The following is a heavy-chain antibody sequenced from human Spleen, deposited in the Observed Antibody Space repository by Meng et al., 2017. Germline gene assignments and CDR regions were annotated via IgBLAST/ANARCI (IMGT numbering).Heavy chain of an antibody. CDR2: INHSGST. Sequence: VQLQQWGAVLLKPSVTLSLPCVVSGGSFSDYYWSWIRQPQGKGLEWIGEINHSGSTNYNPSLESRATISVDTSQNNLSLKLSSVTAADSAVYYCARGPTTMAHDFDYWGQGTLVTVSS. CDR3: ARGPTTMAHDFDY. J-gene: IGHJ4*02. D-gene: IGHD4-11*01. CDR1: GGSFSDYY. V-gene: IGHV4-34*01.